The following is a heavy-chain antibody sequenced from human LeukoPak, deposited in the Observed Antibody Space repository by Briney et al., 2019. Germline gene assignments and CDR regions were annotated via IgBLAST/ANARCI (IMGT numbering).Heavy chain of an antibody. Sequence: PSETLSLTCTVSGGSISSSSYYWGWIRQPPGKGLEWIGSIYYSGSTYYNPSLKSRVTISVDTSKNQFSLKLSSVTAADTAVYYCARALKKSYYGSGRRTTNWFDPWGQGTLVTVSS. CDR2: IYYSGST. CDR3: ARALKKSYYGSGRRTTNWFDP. J-gene: IGHJ5*02. D-gene: IGHD3-10*01. CDR1: GGSISSSSYY. V-gene: IGHV4-39*01.